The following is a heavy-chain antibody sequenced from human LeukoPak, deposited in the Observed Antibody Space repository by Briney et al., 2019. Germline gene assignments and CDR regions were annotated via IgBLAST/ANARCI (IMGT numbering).Heavy chain of an antibody. J-gene: IGHJ5*02. CDR3: ARGDGSTFDA. D-gene: IGHD2-2*01. V-gene: IGHV4-30-2*01. CDR1: GGSVLSGPYY. CDR2: INHSAST. Sequence: TSQTLSLTCTVSGGSVLSGPYYWTWIRHPPGKGLEWIGFINHSASTYYNPSLKSRVSISVEGSNNQFSLKLTSVTAADTAVYYCARGDGSTFDAWGQGTLVTVSS.